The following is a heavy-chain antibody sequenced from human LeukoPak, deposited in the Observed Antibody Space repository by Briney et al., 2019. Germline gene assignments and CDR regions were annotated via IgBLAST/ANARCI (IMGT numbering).Heavy chain of an antibody. J-gene: IGHJ4*02. V-gene: IGHV3-33*01. Sequence: TGGSLRLSCSASGFTFSSYGMNWVRQAPGKGLEWVAVIWYDGSNKYYADSVKGRFTISRDNSKNTVSVQLNSLRAEDTAVYYCARVGSGWSFDFWRQGTLVAVSS. D-gene: IGHD6-19*01. CDR2: IWYDGSNK. CDR3: ARVGSGWSFDF. CDR1: GFTFSSYG.